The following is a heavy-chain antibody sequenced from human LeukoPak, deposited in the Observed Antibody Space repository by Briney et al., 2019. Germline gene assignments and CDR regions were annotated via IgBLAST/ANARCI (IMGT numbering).Heavy chain of an antibody. CDR2: ISYDGSNK. CDR1: GFTFSSYA. CDR3: AKDPHPYFSSSGYFSDY. J-gene: IGHJ4*02. Sequence: GGSLRLSCAASGFTFSSYAMHWVRQAPGKGLEWVAVISYDGSNKYYADSVKGRFTISRDNSQNTLYLQMNSLRAEDTAVYYCAKDPHPYFSSSGYFSDYWGQGTLVTVSS. D-gene: IGHD3-22*01. V-gene: IGHV3-30-3*01.